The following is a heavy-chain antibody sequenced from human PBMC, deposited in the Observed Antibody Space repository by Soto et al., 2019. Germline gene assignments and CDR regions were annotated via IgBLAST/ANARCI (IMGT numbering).Heavy chain of an antibody. V-gene: IGHV1-18*01. J-gene: IGHJ4*02. Sequence: QVQLVQSGDEVKMPGASVKVSCTASGYTFSNYGISWVRQAPGQGLEWMGWISGYNGIINYAQKFQGRITMASETSRSTAKMERGSVGSDDTAGYYCGRGGGEGGSASYFNEKRFDFWGQGTLVTVSS. D-gene: IGHD3-10*01. CDR1: GYTFSNYG. CDR2: ISGYNGII. CDR3: GRGGGEGGSASYFNEKRFDF.